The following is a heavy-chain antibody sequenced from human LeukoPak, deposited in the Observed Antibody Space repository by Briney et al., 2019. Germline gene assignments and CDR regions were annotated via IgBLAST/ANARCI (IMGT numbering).Heavy chain of an antibody. CDR2: ISSSGSTI. V-gene: IGHV3-48*03. J-gene: IGHJ6*04. Sequence: PGGSLRLSCAASGFTFSSYEMSWVRQAPGKGLEWVSYISSSGSTIYYADSVKGRFTISRDNAKNSLYLQMNSLRTEDTAVYYCAELGITMIGGVWGKGTTVTISS. CDR1: GFTFSSYE. CDR3: AELGITMIGGV. D-gene: IGHD3-10*02.